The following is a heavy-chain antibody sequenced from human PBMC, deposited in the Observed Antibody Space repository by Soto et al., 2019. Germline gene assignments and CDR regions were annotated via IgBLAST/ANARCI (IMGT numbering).Heavy chain of an antibody. J-gene: IGHJ3*02. Sequence: ASVKVCCKASGYTFTSYYMHWVRQAPGQGLEWMGIINPSGGSTSYAQKFQGRVTMTRDTSTSTVYMELSSLRSEDTAVYYCASLASPDAFDIWGQGTMVTVSS. CDR1: GYTFTSYY. V-gene: IGHV1-46*03. CDR2: INPSGGST. CDR3: ASLASPDAFDI.